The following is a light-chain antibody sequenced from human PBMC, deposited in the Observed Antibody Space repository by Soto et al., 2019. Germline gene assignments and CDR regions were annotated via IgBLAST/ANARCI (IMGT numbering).Light chain of an antibody. J-gene: IGKJ4*01. CDR2: DAS. V-gene: IGKV3-11*01. CDR3: QQRSSWPST. Sequence: EIVLTQSPVTLSLSPGERATLSCGACQSVSSYLAWYQQKPGQAPRLLIYDASNRATGIPARFSGSGSGTDFTLTISSLEPEDFAVYYCQQRSSWPSTFGGGTKVEIK. CDR1: QSVSSY.